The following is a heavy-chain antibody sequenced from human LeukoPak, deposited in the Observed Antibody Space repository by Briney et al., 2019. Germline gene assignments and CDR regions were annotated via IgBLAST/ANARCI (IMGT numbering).Heavy chain of an antibody. CDR1: GFTFSNYA. CDR3: ARDYGEGGYYFDY. D-gene: IGHD4-17*01. CDR2: IRGSDRET. J-gene: IGHJ4*02. Sequence: GGSLRLSCAASGFTFSNYAMSWVRQAPGKGLEWVSTIRGSDRETYYADSVKGRFTVSRDNSKNTLYLQMNSLRAEDTAVYYCARDYGEGGYYFDYWGQGTLVTVSS. V-gene: IGHV3-23*01.